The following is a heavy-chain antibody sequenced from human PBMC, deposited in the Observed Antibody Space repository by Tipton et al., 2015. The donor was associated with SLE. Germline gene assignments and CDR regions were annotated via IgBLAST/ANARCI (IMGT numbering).Heavy chain of an antibody. CDR2: ISGSGGST. CDR3: AKDPGGYWYFDL. CDR1: GFTFSSYA. D-gene: IGHD2-15*01. J-gene: IGHJ2*01. Sequence: SLRLSCAASGFTFSSYAMSWVRQAPGKGLEWVSAISGSGGSTYYADSVKGRFTISRDNSKNPLYLQMNSLRAEDTAVYYCAKDPGGYWYFDLWGRGSLVTVSS. V-gene: IGHV3-23*01.